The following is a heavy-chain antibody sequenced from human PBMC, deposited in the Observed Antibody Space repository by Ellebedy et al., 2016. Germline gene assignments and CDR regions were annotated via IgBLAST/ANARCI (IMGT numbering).Heavy chain of an antibody. CDR3: ARESEGQQLVRGDAFDI. D-gene: IGHD6-13*01. CDR2: ISYDGSNK. Sequence: GGSLRLSXAASGFTFSSYAMHWVRQAPGKGLEWVAVISYDGSNKYYADSVKGRFTISRDNSKNTLYLQMNSLRAEDTAVYYCARESEGQQLVRGDAFDIWGQGTMVTVSS. CDR1: GFTFSSYA. V-gene: IGHV3-30-3*01. J-gene: IGHJ3*02.